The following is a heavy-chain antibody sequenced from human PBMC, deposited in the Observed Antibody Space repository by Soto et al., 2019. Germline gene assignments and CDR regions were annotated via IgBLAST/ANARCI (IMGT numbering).Heavy chain of an antibody. V-gene: IGHV1-2*02. J-gene: IGHJ6*03. Sequence: QVQLVQSGAEVKKPGASVKVSCKTSGDSFSAYYLHWVRQAPGQGLEWLGWINPNGGATKYAQKFRGGVAMTRDTSTRTAYLELTSLRSDDTAIYYCARERGGATATLDYYYFYMDVWGKGTTVTVSS. D-gene: IGHD5-12*01. CDR2: INPNGGAT. CDR3: ARERGGATATLDYYYFYMDV. CDR1: GDSFSAYY.